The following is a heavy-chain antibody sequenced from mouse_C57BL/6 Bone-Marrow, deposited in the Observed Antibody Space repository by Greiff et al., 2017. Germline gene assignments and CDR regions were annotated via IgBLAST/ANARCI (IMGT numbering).Heavy chain of an antibody. D-gene: IGHD2-3*01. Sequence: QVQLQQPGAELVRPGTSVKLSCKASGYTFTSYWMHWVKQRPGPGLEWIGVIDPSDSYTNYNQKFKGKATLTVDTSSSTAYMQLSSLTSEDSAVYYCARGWLLRYWGQGTTLTVSS. V-gene: IGHV1-59*01. CDR3: ARGWLLRY. J-gene: IGHJ2*01. CDR1: GYTFTSYW. CDR2: IDPSDSYT.